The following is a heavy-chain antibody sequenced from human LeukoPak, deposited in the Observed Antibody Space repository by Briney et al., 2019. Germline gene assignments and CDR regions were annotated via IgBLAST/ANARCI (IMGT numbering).Heavy chain of an antibody. CDR1: GYTFTGYY. D-gene: IGHD3-22*01. J-gene: IGHJ3*02. CDR2: INPNSGGT. CDR3: ARAGVWDYSDSSGYHNGAFDI. Sequence: ASVKVSCKASGYTFTGYYMHWVRQAPGQRLEWMGWINPNSGGTNYAQKFQARVTMTRDTSISTAYMELSRLRFDDTAVYYCARAGVWDYSDSSGYHNGAFDIWGQGTMVTVSS. V-gene: IGHV1-2*02.